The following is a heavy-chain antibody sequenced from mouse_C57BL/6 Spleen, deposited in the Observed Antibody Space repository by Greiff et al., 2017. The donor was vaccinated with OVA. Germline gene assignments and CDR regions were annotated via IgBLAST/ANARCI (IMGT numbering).Heavy chain of an antibody. D-gene: IGHD3-2*02. Sequence: QVQLQQPGAELVKPGASVKMSCKASGYTFTSYWITWVKQRPGQGLEWIGDIYPGSGSTNYNEKFKSKATLTVDTSSSTAYMQLSSLTSEDSAVYYCARTQLRLPLCDYWGQGTTLTVSS. CDR3: ARTQLRLPLCDY. J-gene: IGHJ2*01. CDR1: GYTFTSYW. CDR2: IYPGSGST. V-gene: IGHV1-55*01.